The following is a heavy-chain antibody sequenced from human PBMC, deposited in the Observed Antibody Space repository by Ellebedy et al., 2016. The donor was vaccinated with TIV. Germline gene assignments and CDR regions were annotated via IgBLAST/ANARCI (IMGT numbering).Heavy chain of an antibody. CDR2: IYPGDSDT. CDR3: ARREYYDSSGYYAYYFDY. V-gene: IGHV5-51*01. D-gene: IGHD3-22*01. CDR1: GYSFTSYW. J-gene: IGHJ4*02. Sequence: GGSLRLXXKGSGYSFTSYWIGWVRQMPGKGLEWMGIIYPGDSDTRYSPSFQGQVTISADKSISTAYLQWSSLKASDTAMYYCARREYYDSSGYYAYYFDYWGQGTLVTVSS.